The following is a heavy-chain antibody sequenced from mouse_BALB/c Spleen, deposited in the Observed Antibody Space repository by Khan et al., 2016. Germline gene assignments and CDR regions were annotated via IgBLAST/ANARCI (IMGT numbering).Heavy chain of an antibody. V-gene: IGHV5-12-1*01. CDR1: GFAFSSYD. CDR2: ISSGGFNT. J-gene: IGHJ1*01. D-gene: IGHD2-2*01. CDR3: ARHKATMVSTSWYFDV. Sequence: EVELVESGGGLVKPGGSLKLSCAVSGFAFSSYDMSWVRQTPGKRLEWVAYISSGGFNTYSPDTVKGRVTVSRANAKTTMYLQMRSLKSEDTAMYHCARHKATMVSTSWYFDVWGAGTTVTVSS.